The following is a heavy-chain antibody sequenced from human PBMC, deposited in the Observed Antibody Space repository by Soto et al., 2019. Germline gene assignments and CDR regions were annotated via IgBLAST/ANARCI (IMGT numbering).Heavy chain of an antibody. Sequence: ASVKVSCKASGYTFTDYYMHWVRQAPGQGLEWMGWINPNSVGTNYAQKFQGRVTMTRDTSVTTAYMELSRLTSDDTAVDYCAIQEDAFDIWGQGTMVTVSS. J-gene: IGHJ3*02. CDR1: GYTFTDYY. V-gene: IGHV1-2*02. D-gene: IGHD2-21*01. CDR2: INPNSVGT. CDR3: AIQEDAFDI.